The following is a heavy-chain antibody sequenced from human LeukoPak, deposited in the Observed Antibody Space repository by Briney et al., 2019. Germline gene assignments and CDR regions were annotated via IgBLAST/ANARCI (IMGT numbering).Heavy chain of an antibody. Sequence: GGSLRLSCAASGFTFSSYEMNWVRQAPGKGLEWVSYISSSGSTIYYADSVKGRFTISRDNAKNSLYLQMNSLRAEDTAVYYCARWHCSSTSCQDYYYGMDVWAKGPRSPSP. D-gene: IGHD2-2*01. CDR1: GFTFSSYE. V-gene: IGHV3-48*03. J-gene: IGHJ6*02. CDR2: ISSSGSTI. CDR3: ARWHCSSTSCQDYYYGMDV.